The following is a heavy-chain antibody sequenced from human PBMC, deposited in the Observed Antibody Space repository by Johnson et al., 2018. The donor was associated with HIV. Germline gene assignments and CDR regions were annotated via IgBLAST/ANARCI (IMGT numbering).Heavy chain of an antibody. V-gene: IGHV3-30*19. Sequence: QVQLVESGGGVVQPGRSLRLSCTASGFTFSNYGMHWVRQAPGKGLEWVAVISFDGSNKYYADSVKGRFTISRDNSKNTLYLQMNSLKIEDTAVYYCTTDPDSSSWYRDAFDIWGQGTMVTVSS. CDR2: ISFDGSNK. D-gene: IGHD6-13*01. J-gene: IGHJ3*02. CDR1: GFTFSNYG. CDR3: TTDPDSSSWYRDAFDI.